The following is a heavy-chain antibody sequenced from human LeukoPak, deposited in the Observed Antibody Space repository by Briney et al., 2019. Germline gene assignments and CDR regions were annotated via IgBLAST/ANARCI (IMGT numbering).Heavy chain of an antibody. CDR2: IWSEGNTK. CDR3: AKQRRFREYFFDY. CDR1: GFTFRSYG. D-gene: IGHD2/OR15-2a*01. V-gene: IGHV3-33*06. Sequence: GRSLRLSCEASGFTFRSYGMHWVRQAPGKGLEWVAVIWSEGNTKYYADSVEGRFNISRDNSKNTLFLQMDSLRVEDTAVYFCAKQRRFREYFFDYWGQGTLVTVSS. J-gene: IGHJ4*02.